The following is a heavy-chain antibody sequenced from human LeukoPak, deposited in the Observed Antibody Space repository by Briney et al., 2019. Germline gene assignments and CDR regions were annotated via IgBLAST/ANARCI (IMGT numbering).Heavy chain of an antibody. D-gene: IGHD5-18*01. J-gene: IGHJ4*02. Sequence: ASVKVSCKTSGYTFSSYTINWVRQAPGQGLEWMGWINTNTGNPTYAQGFTGRYVFSLETSVSTAHLQISGLTADDTAVYFCGRDPRLGIRGYTYGYIDYWGQGTLVTVSS. V-gene: IGHV7-4-1*02. CDR2: INTNTGNP. CDR1: GYTFSSYT. CDR3: GRDPRLGIRGYTYGYIDY.